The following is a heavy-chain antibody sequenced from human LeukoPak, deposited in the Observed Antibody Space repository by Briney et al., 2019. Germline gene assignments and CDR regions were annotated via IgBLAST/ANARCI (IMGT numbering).Heavy chain of an antibody. CDR1: GGSFSGYY. D-gene: IGHD5-18*01. CDR3: ARKGYSYGTNWFDP. CDR2: INHSGST. J-gene: IGHJ5*02. V-gene: IGHV4-34*01. Sequence: SETLSLTCAVYGGSFSGYYWSWIRQPPGKGLEWIGEINHSGSTNYDPSLKSRVTISVDTSKNQFSLKLSSVTAADTAVYYCARKGYSYGTNWFDPWGQGTLVTVSS.